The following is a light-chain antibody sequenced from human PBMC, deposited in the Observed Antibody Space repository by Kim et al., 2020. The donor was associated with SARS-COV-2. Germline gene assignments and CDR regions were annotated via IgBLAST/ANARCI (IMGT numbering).Light chain of an antibody. CDR1: QNVANK. V-gene: IGKV4-1*01. Sequence: AVSLGERATSKCKSSQNVANKLDWYQQKPGQPPKLLIRWSSDRESGVPDRVSGSGSGTDFTLTISSLQAEDVAVYHCQQYHDLPYTFGQGTKLEI. CDR3: QQYHDLPYT. CDR2: WSS. J-gene: IGKJ2*01.